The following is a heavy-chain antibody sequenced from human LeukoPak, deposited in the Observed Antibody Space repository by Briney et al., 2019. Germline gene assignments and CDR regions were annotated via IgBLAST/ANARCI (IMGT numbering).Heavy chain of an antibody. V-gene: IGHV4-39*01. CDR1: GGSISSSSYY. Sequence: SETLPLTCTVSGGSISSSSYYWGWIRQPPGKGLEWIGSIYYSGSTYYNPSLKSRVTISVDTSKNQFSLKLSSVTAADTAVYYCARHVGGSYFSPFDYWGQGTLVAVSS. CDR2: IYYSGST. CDR3: ARHVGGSYFSPFDY. D-gene: IGHD1-26*01. J-gene: IGHJ4*02.